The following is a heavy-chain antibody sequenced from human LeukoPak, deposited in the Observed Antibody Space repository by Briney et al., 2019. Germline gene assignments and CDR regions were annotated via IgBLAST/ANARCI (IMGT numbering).Heavy chain of an antibody. CDR2: ISSSSSTI. CDR3: AKGTSGYDFGWFDP. CDR1: GFTFSSYS. D-gene: IGHD5-12*01. J-gene: IGHJ5*02. V-gene: IGHV3-48*01. Sequence: GGSLRLSCAASGFTFSSYSMNWVRQAPGKGLEWVSYISSSSSTIYYADSVKGRFTISRDNSKNTLYLQMNSLRAEDTAVYYCAKGTSGYDFGWFDPWGQGTLVTVSS.